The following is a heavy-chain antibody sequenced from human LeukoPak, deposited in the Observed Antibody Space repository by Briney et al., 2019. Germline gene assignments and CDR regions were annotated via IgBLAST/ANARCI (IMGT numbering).Heavy chain of an antibody. CDR1: GGSISSYY. D-gene: IGHD6-19*01. V-gene: IGHV4-59*01. Sequence: SETLSLTCTVYGGSISSYYWSWIRQPPGKGLEWIGYIYYSGSTNYNPSLKSRVTISVDTSKNQFSLKLSSVTAADTAVYYCARDTPPGYSSGWHYDYWGQGTLVTVSS. CDR3: ARDTPPGYSSGWHYDY. J-gene: IGHJ4*02. CDR2: IYYSGST.